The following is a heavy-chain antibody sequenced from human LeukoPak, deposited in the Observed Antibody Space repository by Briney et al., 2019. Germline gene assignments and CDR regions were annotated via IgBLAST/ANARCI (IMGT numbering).Heavy chain of an antibody. J-gene: IGHJ4*02. CDR2: ISSSSSYI. CDR3: ARDRVAAADLDY. D-gene: IGHD6-13*01. Sequence: GGSLRLSCAASGFTFSSYSMNWVRQAPGKGLEWVSSISSSSSYIYYADSVKGRFTISRDNAKNSLYLQMNSLRAEDTAVYYCARDRVAAADLDYWGQGTLVTVSS. V-gene: IGHV3-21*01. CDR1: GFTFSSYS.